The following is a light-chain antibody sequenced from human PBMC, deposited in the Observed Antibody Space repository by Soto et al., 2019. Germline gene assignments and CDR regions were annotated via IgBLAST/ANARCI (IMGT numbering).Light chain of an antibody. CDR1: SSDVGKYDR. CDR3: SSYTSTSRYV. Sequence: QSALTQPPSVSGSPGQSVTISCTGTSSDVGKYDRVSWYQQPPGTAPKLIIYEVTNRPSGVPARFSGSKSGNTASLTISGLQSEDEADNYCSSYTSTSRYVFGAGTKLTVL. CDR2: EVT. J-gene: IGLJ1*01. V-gene: IGLV2-18*02.